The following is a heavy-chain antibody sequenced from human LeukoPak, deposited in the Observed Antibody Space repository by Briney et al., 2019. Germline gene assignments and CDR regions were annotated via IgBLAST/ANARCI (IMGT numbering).Heavy chain of an antibody. J-gene: IGHJ4*02. CDR3: ARSIEARHSCFDY. Sequence: PGGSLRLSRTASGFAFSSYWMFWVRQAPGKGLEWVSAISGSGSSTYYADSVKGRFTISRDNSKNTLYLQMNSLRAEDTAVYYCARSIEARHSCFDYWGQGTLVTVSS. D-gene: IGHD6-6*01. CDR2: ISGSGSST. V-gene: IGHV3-23*01. CDR1: GFAFSSYW.